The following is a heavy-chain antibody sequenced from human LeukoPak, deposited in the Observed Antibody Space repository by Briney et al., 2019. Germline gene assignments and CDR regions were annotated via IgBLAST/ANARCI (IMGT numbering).Heavy chain of an antibody. Sequence: SETLSLTCTVSGGSISSYYWSWIRQPPAKGLEWIGYIYYSGSTDYNPSLKSRVTISVDTSKNQFFLKLSSVTAADTAVYYCARLLPPYSSSVVNWFDPWGQGTLVTVSS. J-gene: IGHJ5*02. D-gene: IGHD6-13*01. CDR2: IYYSGST. CDR3: ARLLPPYSSSVVNWFDP. CDR1: GGSISSYY. V-gene: IGHV4-59*01.